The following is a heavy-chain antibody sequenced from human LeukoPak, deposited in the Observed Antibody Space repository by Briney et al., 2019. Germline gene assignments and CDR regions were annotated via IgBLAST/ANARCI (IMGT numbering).Heavy chain of an antibody. Sequence: VASVKVSCKASGYTFTGYYMHWVRQAPGQGLEWMGWINPNSGGTNYAQKLQGRVTMTTDTSTSTAYMELRSLRSDDTAVYYCARHLVHVGGMDVWGQGTTVTVSS. CDR3: ARHLVHVGGMDV. D-gene: IGHD6-13*01. CDR1: GYTFTGYY. J-gene: IGHJ6*02. CDR2: INPNSGGT. V-gene: IGHV1-2*02.